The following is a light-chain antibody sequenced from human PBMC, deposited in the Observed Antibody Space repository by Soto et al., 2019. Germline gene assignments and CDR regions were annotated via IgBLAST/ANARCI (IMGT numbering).Light chain of an antibody. CDR3: QSYDSSNHWV. CDR2: EDN. CDR1: SGSIASSY. J-gene: IGLJ3*02. V-gene: IGLV6-57*04. Sequence: NFMLTQPHSVSESPGKTVTISCTRSSGSIASSYVQWYQQRPGSAPSTVIYEDNQRPSGVPDRFSGSIDRSSNSASLTISGLETEDEADYYCQSYDSSNHWVFGGGTKVTVL.